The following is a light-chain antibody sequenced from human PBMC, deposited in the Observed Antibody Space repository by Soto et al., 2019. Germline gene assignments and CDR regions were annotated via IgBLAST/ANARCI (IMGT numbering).Light chain of an antibody. CDR2: DAS. CDR3: QQYDKLPFT. V-gene: IGKV1-33*01. Sequence: DIPMTQSPSSLSASVGDRVTITCQASQDIKKYLNWYQQKAGKAPKLLIYDASNLETGVPSTFSGSGSETDFTFTINSLQPEDIATYFCQQYDKLPFTFGPGTKVDIK. CDR1: QDIKKY. J-gene: IGKJ3*01.